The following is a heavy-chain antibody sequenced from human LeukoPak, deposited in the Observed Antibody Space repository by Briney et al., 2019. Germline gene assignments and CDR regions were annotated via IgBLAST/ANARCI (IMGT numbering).Heavy chain of an antibody. CDR2: ISDCGDCT. J-gene: IGHJ3*02. CDR3: AQDRRTLDAFDI. CDR1: AFTVSRHG. Sequence: GGSLRLACAASAFTVSRHGMSSGRQAPGDGLGWVSGISDCGDCTYYADSVKGGFTLYRDNPNNTLYLQMNSLRAEDTAVYNCAQDRRTLDAFDIWGQGTMVTVPS. V-gene: IGHV3-23*01.